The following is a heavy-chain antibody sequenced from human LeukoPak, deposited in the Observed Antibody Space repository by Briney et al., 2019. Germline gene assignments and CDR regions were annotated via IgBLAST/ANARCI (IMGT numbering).Heavy chain of an antibody. J-gene: IGHJ4*02. CDR3: AKSKGYYFEANGYYRHFDY. CDR1: GFTFSNCA. Sequence: PGGSLRLSCAASGFTFSNCAMSWVRQAPGKGLEWVSSISGRSGGIYYSDSVKGRFTISRDNSKDTLCLEMSSLRAEDTAVYYCAKSKGYYFEANGYYRHFDYWGQGTLVTVSS. D-gene: IGHD3-22*01. CDR2: ISGRSGGI. V-gene: IGHV3-23*01.